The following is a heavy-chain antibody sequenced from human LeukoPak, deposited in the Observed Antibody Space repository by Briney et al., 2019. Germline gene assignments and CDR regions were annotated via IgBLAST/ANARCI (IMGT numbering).Heavy chain of an antibody. CDR1: GYTFTSYY. D-gene: IGHD3-22*01. J-gene: IGHJ5*02. CDR2: INPSGGST. CDR3: ARESGEYYYDSSGYSS. Sequence: GASVKVSCKASGYTFTSYYMHWVRQAPGQGLEWMGIINPSGGSTSYAQKFQGRVTMTRDTSTSTVYMELSSLRSEDTAVYYCARESGEYYYDSSGYSSWGQGTLVTVSS. V-gene: IGHV1-46*01.